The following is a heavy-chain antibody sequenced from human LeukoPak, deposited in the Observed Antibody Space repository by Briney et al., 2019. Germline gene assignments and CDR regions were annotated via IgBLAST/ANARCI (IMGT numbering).Heavy chain of an antibody. Sequence: PSETLSLTCTVSGDSISSGSYWWSWLRQPAGKGLEWIGRIYSSGNTNYNPSLKSRVTVSVDTSKNQFSLKLRSVTAADTAVYYCARGMERDYTKLNWFDPWGQGTLVTVSS. J-gene: IGHJ5*02. CDR2: IYSSGNT. CDR1: GDSISSGSYW. D-gene: IGHD4-11*01. CDR3: ARGMERDYTKLNWFDP. V-gene: IGHV4-61*02.